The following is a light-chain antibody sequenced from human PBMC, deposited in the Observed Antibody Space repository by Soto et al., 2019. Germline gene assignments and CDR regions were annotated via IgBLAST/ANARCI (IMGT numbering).Light chain of an antibody. CDR1: TSDVGDYNL. CDR3: SSYTSSSTLYF. Sequence: QSVLTQPASVSGSPGQSIAISCTGTTSDVGDYNLVSWYQQHPGKAPKLMIYDVSSRPSGISNRFSGSKSGNTASLTISVLQAEDEADYYCSSYTSSSTLYFFGTGTKVTVL. CDR2: DVS. J-gene: IGLJ1*01. V-gene: IGLV2-14*01.